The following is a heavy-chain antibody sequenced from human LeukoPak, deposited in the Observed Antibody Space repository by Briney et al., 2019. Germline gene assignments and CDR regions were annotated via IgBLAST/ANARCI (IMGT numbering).Heavy chain of an antibody. CDR2: ISYDGSNK. V-gene: IGHV3-30-3*01. CDR1: GFTFSSYA. D-gene: IGHD3-10*01. Sequence: GGSLRLSCAASGFTFSSYAMHWVRQAPGKGLEWVAVISYDGSNKYYADSVKGRFTISRDNSKNTLYLQMNSLRAEDTAVYYCAKGITMVRGTADVWGQGTTVTVSS. CDR3: AKGITMVRGTADV. J-gene: IGHJ6*02.